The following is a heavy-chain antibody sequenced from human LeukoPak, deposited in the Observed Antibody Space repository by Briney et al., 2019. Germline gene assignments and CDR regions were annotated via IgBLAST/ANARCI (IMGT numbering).Heavy chain of an antibody. V-gene: IGHV3-7*01. D-gene: IGHD2-2*01. CDR3: ARDGEHSSWSNYYYYMDV. J-gene: IGHJ6*03. Sequence: PGGSLRLSCAASGFTFSSHWMSWVRQAPGKGLEWVANIKQDGSEKYYVDSVKGRFTISRDNAKNSLYLQMNSLRAEDTAVYYCARDGEHSSWSNYYYYMDVWGKGTTVTVSS. CDR2: IKQDGSEK. CDR1: GFTFSSHW.